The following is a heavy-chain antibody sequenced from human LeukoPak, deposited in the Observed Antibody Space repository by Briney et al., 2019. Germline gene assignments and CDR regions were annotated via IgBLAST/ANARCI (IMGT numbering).Heavy chain of an antibody. V-gene: IGHV4-38-2*02. Sequence: SETLSLTCTVSGYSISSGYYWGWIRPPPGKGLEWIGSIYHSGSTYYNPSLKSRVTISVDTSKNQFSLKLSSVTAADTAVYYCARYEWELPFDYWGQGTLVTVSS. CDR1: GYSISSGYY. CDR2: IYHSGST. CDR3: ARYEWELPFDY. J-gene: IGHJ4*02. D-gene: IGHD1-26*01.